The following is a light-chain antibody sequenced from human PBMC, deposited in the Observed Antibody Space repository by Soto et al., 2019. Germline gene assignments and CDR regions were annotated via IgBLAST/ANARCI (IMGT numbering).Light chain of an antibody. CDR2: GAS. Sequence: PGERATLSCRASQSVSSSYLAWYQQKPGQAPRLLIYGASSRASGIPDRFSGSGSGTDFTLSISRLEPEDFAVYYCQQYGSSPRTFGQGTKVEIK. V-gene: IGKV3-20*01. CDR3: QQYGSSPRT. CDR1: QSVSSSY. J-gene: IGKJ1*01.